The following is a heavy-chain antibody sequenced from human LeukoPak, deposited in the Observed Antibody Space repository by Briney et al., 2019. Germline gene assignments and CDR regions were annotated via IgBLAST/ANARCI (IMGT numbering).Heavy chain of an antibody. CDR3: ARGYRSCSGGSCVRWDDI. D-gene: IGHD2-15*01. CDR1: GYTFTGYY. CDR2: INPKSGGT. J-gene: IGHJ3*02. V-gene: IGHV1-2*02. Sequence: ASVKVSCKASGYTFTGYYMHWVRQAAGQGLEWMGWINPKSGGTNYAQKLQGRVTMTRDTSISTAYMELSRLRSDDTAVYYCARGYRSCSGGSCVRWDDIWGQGTMVTVSS.